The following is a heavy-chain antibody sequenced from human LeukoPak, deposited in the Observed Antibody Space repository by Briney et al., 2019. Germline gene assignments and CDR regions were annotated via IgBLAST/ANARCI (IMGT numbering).Heavy chain of an antibody. CDR2: ISYDGSNK. CDR1: GFTFSDYG. V-gene: IGHV3-30*18. Sequence: GGSLRLSCAASGFTFSDYGMHWVRQAPGKGLEWVAVISYDGSNKYYADSVKGRFTISRDNSKNTLYLQMNSLRAEDTAVYYCAKDLIVVPAVAFDYWGQGTLVTVSS. D-gene: IGHD2-2*01. J-gene: IGHJ4*02. CDR3: AKDLIVVPAVAFDY.